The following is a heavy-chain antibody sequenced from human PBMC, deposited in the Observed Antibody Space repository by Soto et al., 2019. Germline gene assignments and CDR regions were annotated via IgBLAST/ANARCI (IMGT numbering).Heavy chain of an antibody. Sequence: PGGSLRLSCAASGFTFSSYGMHWVRQAPGKGLEWVAVIWFDGSNKYYADSVKGRFTISRDSSKNTLYLQMNSLRAEDTAVYYCARVAYSSGWSEWFDPWGQGTLVTVSS. CDR3: ARVAYSSGWSEWFDP. V-gene: IGHV3-33*01. CDR2: IWFDGSNK. D-gene: IGHD6-19*01. J-gene: IGHJ5*02. CDR1: GFTFSSYG.